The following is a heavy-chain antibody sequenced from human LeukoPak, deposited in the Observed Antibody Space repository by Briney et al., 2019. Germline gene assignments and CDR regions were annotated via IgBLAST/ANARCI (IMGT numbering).Heavy chain of an antibody. V-gene: IGHV4-59*12. J-gene: IGHJ4*02. D-gene: IGHD4-17*01. Sequence: PSETLSLTCTVSGGSISSYYWSWIRQPPGKGLEWIGYVYYSGDTNCNPSLKSRVTMSLDTSKNQVSLRLSSVTAADTAVYYCARDPTTVTTIFDSWGQGTLVTVSS. CDR2: VYYSGDT. CDR1: GGSISSYY. CDR3: ARDPTTVTTIFDS.